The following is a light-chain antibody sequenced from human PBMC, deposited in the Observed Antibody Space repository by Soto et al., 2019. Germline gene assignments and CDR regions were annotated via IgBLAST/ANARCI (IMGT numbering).Light chain of an antibody. J-gene: IGLJ3*02. CDR2: DTN. CDR3: LLSYGSARV. Sequence: QAVVTQEPSLTVSPGGTVTLTCGSSTGAVTSGHYPYWFQQKPGQAPTTLIYDTNNKHSRTPARFSGSLLRGKAALTLSGAQPEDEADYYCLLSYGSARVFGGGTKLTVL. V-gene: IGLV7-46*01. CDR1: TGAVTSGHY.